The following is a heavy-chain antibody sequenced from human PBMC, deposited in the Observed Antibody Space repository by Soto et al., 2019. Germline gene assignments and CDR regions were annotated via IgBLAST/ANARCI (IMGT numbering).Heavy chain of an antibody. CDR2: MKEDGTEK. D-gene: IGHD2-15*01. CDR1: GFSVSRYW. CDR3: ASARHGGP. V-gene: IGHV3-7*01. J-gene: IGHJ5*02. Sequence: GGSLRLSCAVSGFSVSRYWMSWVRQAPGQGLEWVANMKEDGTEKNYVDAVKGRFTISRDDARNSLSLQMNSLRVDDTAVYYCASARHGGPWGQGTQVTVSS.